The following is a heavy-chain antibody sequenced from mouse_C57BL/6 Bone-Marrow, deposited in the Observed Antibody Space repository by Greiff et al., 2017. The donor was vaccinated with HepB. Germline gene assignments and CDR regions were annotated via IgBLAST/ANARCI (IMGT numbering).Heavy chain of an antibody. J-gene: IGHJ1*03. CDR1: GFNIKDDY. CDR3: TTYYDSYV. V-gene: IGHV14-4*01. Sequence: EVQLQQSGAELVRPGASVKLSCTASGFNIKDDYMHWVKQRPEQGLEWIGWIDPENGDTEYASKFQGKATITADTSSNTAYLQLSSLTSEDTAVYYCTTYYDSYVWGTGTTVTVSS. D-gene: IGHD2-4*01. CDR2: IDPENGDT.